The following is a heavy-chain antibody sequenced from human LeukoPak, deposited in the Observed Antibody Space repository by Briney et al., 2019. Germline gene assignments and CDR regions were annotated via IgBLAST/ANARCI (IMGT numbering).Heavy chain of an antibody. V-gene: IGHV4-59*08. Sequence: SETLSLTCTVSGGSISSAYWSWIRQPPGKGLEWIGYIYNSGSTKYNPYLKSRATMSVDTSKNQFPLKLSSVTAADTAVYYCVRHLGDWFDPWGQGTLVTVSS. CDR3: VRHLGDWFDP. J-gene: IGHJ5*02. CDR1: GGSISSAY. CDR2: IYNSGST.